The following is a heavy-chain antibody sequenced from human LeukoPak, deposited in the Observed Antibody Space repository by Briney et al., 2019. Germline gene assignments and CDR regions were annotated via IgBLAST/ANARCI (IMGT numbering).Heavy chain of an antibody. CDR2: IYYSGST. J-gene: IGHJ6*03. D-gene: IGHD3-9*01. CDR3: ARTPTGTYYYYYMDV. V-gene: IGHV4-39*07. Sequence: KASETLSLTCTVSGGSISSNGYYWGWIRQPPGKGLEWIGSIYYSGSTYYNPSLKSRVTISVDTSKNQFSLKLSSVTAADTAVYYCARTPTGTYYYYYMDVWGKGTTVTVSS. CDR1: GGSISSNGYY.